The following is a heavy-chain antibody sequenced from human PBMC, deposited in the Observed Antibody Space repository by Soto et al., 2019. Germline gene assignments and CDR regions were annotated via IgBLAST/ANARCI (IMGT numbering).Heavy chain of an antibody. J-gene: IGHJ4*02. Sequence: SETLSLTCAVYGGSFSGYYWSWIRQPPGKGLEWIGEINHSGSTNYNPSLKSRVTISVDTSKNQFSLKLSSVTAADTAVYYCALDSGYDLSYFDYWGQGTLVTVSS. V-gene: IGHV4-34*01. D-gene: IGHD5-12*01. CDR3: ALDSGYDLSYFDY. CDR2: INHSGST. CDR1: GGSFSGYY.